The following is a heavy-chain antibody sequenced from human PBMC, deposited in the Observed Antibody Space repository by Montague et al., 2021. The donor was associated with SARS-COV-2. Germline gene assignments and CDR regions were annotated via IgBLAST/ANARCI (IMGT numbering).Heavy chain of an antibody. J-gene: IGHJ6*02. D-gene: IGHD2-2*01. CDR1: GGSFSGYY. V-gene: IGHV4-34*01. CDR3: ARSIVVVPAANDTYYYYYGMDV. CDR2: INHSGST. Sequence: SETLSLTCVVYGGSFSGYYWRWIRQPPGKGLEWIGEINHSGSTNYNPSLKSRVTISVDTSKNQFSLKLSSVTAADTAVYYCARSIVVVPAANDTYYYYYGMDVWGQGTTVTVSS.